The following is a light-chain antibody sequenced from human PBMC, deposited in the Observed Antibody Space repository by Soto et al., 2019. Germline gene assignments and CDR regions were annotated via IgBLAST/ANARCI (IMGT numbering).Light chain of an antibody. V-gene: IGKV1-5*01. J-gene: IGKJ3*01. CDR3: QQYDGY. CDR1: QNINWW. Sequence: DIQMTQSPSTLAASVGDRVTITCRASQNINWWLAWYQQKPGKAPKVLIYDASSLESGVPSRFSGSGSGTEFTLTITSLQPDDFATYYCQQYDGYFGPGTKVDFK. CDR2: DAS.